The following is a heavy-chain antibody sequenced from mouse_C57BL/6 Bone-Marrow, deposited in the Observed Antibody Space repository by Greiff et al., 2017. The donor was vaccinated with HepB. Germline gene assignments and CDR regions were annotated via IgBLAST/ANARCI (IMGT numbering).Heavy chain of an antibody. J-gene: IGHJ4*01. Sequence: EVQLQQSGPGLAKPSQTLSLTCSVTGYSITSDYWNWIRQFPGNKLEYMGYISYSGSTYYNPSLKSRISITRDTSKNQDYLQLNTVTTEDTATYYCARYHPYYYAMDYWGQGTSVTVSS. CDR1: GYSITSDY. V-gene: IGHV3-8*01. CDR2: ISYSGST. CDR3: ARYHPYYYAMDY.